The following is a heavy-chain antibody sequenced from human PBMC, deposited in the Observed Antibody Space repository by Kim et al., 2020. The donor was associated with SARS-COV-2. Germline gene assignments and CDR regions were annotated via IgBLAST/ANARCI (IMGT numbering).Heavy chain of an antibody. CDR1: GFFVNSNY. CDR3: GRDMAVLHRDTAATVTFDY. J-gene: IGHJ4*02. Sequence: GGSLRLSCAASGFFVNSNYMSWVRQAPGMGLEFISVLYSAGDSYYADSVRGRFTISRDNFKNTLYLQMNGLRAEDTAVYYCGRDMAVLHRDTAATVTFDYWGQGTLVTVSS. V-gene: IGHV3-66*01. CDR2: LYSAGDS. D-gene: IGHD5-18*01.